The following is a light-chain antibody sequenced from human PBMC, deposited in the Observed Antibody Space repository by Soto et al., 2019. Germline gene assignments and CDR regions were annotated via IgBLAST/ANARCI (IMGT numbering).Light chain of an antibody. CDR2: AAS. J-gene: IGKJ3*01. V-gene: IGKV1-27*01. CDR1: QDIRNY. Sequence: DIQMTQSPSSLSVSVGDRVTITCRASQDIRNYLAWYQQKPGKVPKLLIYAASTLQSGVPSRFSGSGSGTDLTLTINSLQPEDIATYYCQKYDRAPFTFGPGTKVDIK. CDR3: QKYDRAPFT.